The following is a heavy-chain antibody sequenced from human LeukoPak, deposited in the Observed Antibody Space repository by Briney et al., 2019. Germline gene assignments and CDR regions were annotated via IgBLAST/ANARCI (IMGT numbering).Heavy chain of an antibody. CDR3: AKGQSSGWDDYYYYGMDV. D-gene: IGHD6-19*01. CDR2: ISWNSGSI. J-gene: IGHJ6*02. Sequence: GRSLRLSCAASGFTFDEYAMHWVRQAPRKGLEWVSGISWNSGSIGYADSVKGRFTISRDNAKNSLYLQMNSLRAEVTALYYCAKGQSSGWDDYYYYGMDVWGQGTTVTVSS. CDR1: GFTFDEYA. V-gene: IGHV3-9*01.